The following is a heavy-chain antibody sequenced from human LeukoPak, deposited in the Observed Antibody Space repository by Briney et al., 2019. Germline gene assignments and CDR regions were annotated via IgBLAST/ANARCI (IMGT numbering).Heavy chain of an antibody. V-gene: IGHV4-31*03. Sequence: SETLSLTCTVSGGSISSGGYYWSWIRQHPGKGLEWIGYIYYSGSTYYNPSLKSRVTISVDTSKNHFSLKLSSVTAADTAVYYCARATYYYDSSGSSGNWFDPWGQGTLVTVSS. CDR3: ARATYYYDSSGSSGNWFDP. CDR1: GGSISSGGYY. CDR2: IYYSGST. D-gene: IGHD3-22*01. J-gene: IGHJ5*02.